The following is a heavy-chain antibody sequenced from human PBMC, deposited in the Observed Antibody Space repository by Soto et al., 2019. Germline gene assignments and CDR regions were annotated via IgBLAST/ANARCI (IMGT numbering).Heavy chain of an antibody. CDR3: ARRTVNIRTFFSGLKTHCFDY. Sequence: SETLSLTCAVSGDSMSSSDYYWGWIRQPPGKGLEWIGSIYYSGSTYYNPSLQSRVAISVDTSKNQFSLKLKSVTAADTAIYYCARRTVNIRTFFSGLKTHCFDYWCQGAPVTVSS. D-gene: IGHD6-19*01. CDR1: GDSMSSSDYY. J-gene: IGHJ4*02. V-gene: IGHV4-39*01. CDR2: IYYSGST.